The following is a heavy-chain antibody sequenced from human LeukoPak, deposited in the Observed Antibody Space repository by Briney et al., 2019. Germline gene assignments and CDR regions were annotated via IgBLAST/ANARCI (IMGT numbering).Heavy chain of an antibody. CDR2: IKQDGSEK. D-gene: IGHD2-2*02. J-gene: IGHJ3*02. V-gene: IGHV3-7*01. Sequence: PGGSLRLSCAASGFTFSSYWMSWVRQAPGKGLEWVANIKQDGSEKYYVDSVKGRFTISRDNAKNSLYLQMNSLRAEDTAVYYCARDSLYCSSTSCYSDAFDIWGQGTMVTVSS. CDR3: ARDSLYCSSTSCYSDAFDI. CDR1: GFTFSSYW.